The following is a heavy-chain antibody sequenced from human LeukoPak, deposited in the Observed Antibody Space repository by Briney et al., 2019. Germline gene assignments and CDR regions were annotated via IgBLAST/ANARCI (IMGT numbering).Heavy chain of an antibody. V-gene: IGHV3-30*02. CDR3: AKDPGWDDEEKHFDH. J-gene: IGHJ4*02. CDR2: IRSDGSNE. CDR1: GFVFSSYA. Sequence: GGPLRLSCAASGFVFSSYAMHWVRQAPGKGLEWVAFIRSDGSNEYYADSVKGRFSISRDNSKNTLYLQMNSLRPEDTGVYYCAKDPGWDDEEKHFDHWGQGTLVTVSS. D-gene: IGHD1-26*01.